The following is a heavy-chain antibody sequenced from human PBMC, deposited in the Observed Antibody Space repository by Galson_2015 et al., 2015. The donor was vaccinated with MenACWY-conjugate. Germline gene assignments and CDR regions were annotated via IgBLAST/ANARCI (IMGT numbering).Heavy chain of an antibody. CDR2: IYPGDSDT. V-gene: IGHV5-51*03. Sequence: QSGAEVKKPGESLKISCKGSGYSFTSYWIGWVRQMPGKGLEWMGIIYPGDSDTRYSPSFQGQVTISADKSISTAYLQWSSLKASDTAMYYCARLLPPGLIPLWFGESSPYWYFDLWGRGTLVTVSS. CDR1: GYSFTSYW. CDR3: ARLLPPGLIPLWFGESSPYWYFDL. J-gene: IGHJ2*01. D-gene: IGHD3-10*01.